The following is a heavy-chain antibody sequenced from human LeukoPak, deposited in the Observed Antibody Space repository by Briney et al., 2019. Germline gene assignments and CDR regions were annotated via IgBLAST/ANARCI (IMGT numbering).Heavy chain of an antibody. J-gene: IGHJ6*02. CDR3: ARGYYYDMDV. CDR2: ISNSGSTI. V-gene: IGHV3-48*04. CDR1: GFTFSSYW. Sequence: GGSLRLSCAASGFTFSSYWMSWVRQAPGKGLEWVSYISNSGSTIYYADSVKGRFIISRDNSRNSLYLQMNSLRAEDTAVYYCARGYYYDMDVWGQGTTVTVSS.